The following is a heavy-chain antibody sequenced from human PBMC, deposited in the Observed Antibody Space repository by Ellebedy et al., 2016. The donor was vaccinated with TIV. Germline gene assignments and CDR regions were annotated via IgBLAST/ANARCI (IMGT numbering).Heavy chain of an antibody. D-gene: IGHD3-16*02. V-gene: IGHV1-18*01. Sequence: ASVKVSXKASGYTFTSSGISWVRQAPGQGLEWMGWISAHNGNTNYAQKVQGRVTMTTDTSTSTAYMELRSLRSDDTAVYYCARVPRAVIVLEYFDYWGQGTLVTVSS. CDR1: GYTFTSSG. J-gene: IGHJ4*02. CDR3: ARVPRAVIVLEYFDY. CDR2: ISAHNGNT.